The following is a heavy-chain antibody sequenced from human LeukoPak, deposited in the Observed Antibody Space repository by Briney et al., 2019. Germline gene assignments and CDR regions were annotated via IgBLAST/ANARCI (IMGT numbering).Heavy chain of an antibody. CDR2: IYPGDSDT. V-gene: IGHV5-51*01. CDR1: GYSFTSYW. J-gene: IGHJ6*02. Sequence: PGESLKISCKGSGYSFTSYWIGWVRQMPGKGLEWMGIIYPGDSDTRYSPSFQGQVTISADKSISTAYLQWSSLKASDTAMYYRARLLGSSRWPDGMDVWGQGTTVTVSS. CDR3: ARLLGSSRWPDGMDV. D-gene: IGHD6-13*01.